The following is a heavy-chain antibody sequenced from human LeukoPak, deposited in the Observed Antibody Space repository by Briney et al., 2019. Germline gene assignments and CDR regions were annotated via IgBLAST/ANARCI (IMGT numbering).Heavy chain of an antibody. D-gene: IGHD5-18*01. V-gene: IGHV1-69*06. CDR3: ARVAADYGYSYGAFDY. CDR1: GGTFSSYA. Sequence: SVKVSCKASGGTFSSYAISWVRQAPGQGLEWMGGIIPIFGTANYAQKFQGRVTITADKSTSTAYMELSSLRSEDTAVYYCARVAADYGYSYGAFDYWGQGTLVTVSS. J-gene: IGHJ4*02. CDR2: IIPIFGTA.